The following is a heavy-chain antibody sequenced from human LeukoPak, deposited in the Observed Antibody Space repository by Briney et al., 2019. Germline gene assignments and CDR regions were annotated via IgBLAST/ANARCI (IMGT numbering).Heavy chain of an antibody. CDR2: IYYSGST. CDR3: ARGVLGTYYFDY. J-gene: IGHJ4*02. CDR1: GGSISSSSYY. Sequence: SETLSLTCTVSGGSISSSSYYWGWIRQPPGKGLEWIGSIYYSGSTYYNPSLKSRVTISVDTSKNQFSLKLSSVTAADTAVYYCARGVLGTYYFDYWGQGTLVTVSS. D-gene: IGHD2-8*02. V-gene: IGHV4-39*01.